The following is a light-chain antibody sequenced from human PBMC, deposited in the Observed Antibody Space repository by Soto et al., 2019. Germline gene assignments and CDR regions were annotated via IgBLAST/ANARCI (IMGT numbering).Light chain of an antibody. Sequence: QSVLTQPPSVSGAPGQRVTISCTGSSSNIGAGYDVHWYQQLPGTAPKLLIYGNSTRPSGVPDRFSGSKSGTSASLAITKLQAEAEADYYCQSYDSSLSVVFGGGTKLTVL. J-gene: IGLJ2*01. CDR2: GNS. CDR1: SSNIGAGYD. V-gene: IGLV1-40*01. CDR3: QSYDSSLSVV.